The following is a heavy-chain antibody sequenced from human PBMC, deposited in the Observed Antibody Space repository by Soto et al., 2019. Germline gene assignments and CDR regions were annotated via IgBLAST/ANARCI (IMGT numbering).Heavy chain of an antibody. J-gene: IGHJ4*02. CDR3: AAGTNSDWYTY. D-gene: IGHD1-1*01. V-gene: IGHV3-23*01. Sequence: LRLSCAASGFTFSNYAMSWVRQTPGKGLEWVSLFSGSGGDTCYADSVKGRLTISRDNSKNTLYLQMNSLGAEDTAVYYCAAGTNSDWYTYWGQGTLVTVSS. CDR1: GFTFSNYA. CDR2: FSGSGGDT.